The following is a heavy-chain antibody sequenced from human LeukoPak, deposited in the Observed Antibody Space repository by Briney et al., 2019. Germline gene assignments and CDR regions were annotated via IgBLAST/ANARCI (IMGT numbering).Heavy chain of an antibody. CDR1: GFTFSSYG. Sequence: PGGSLRLSCAASGFTFSSYGMHWVRQAPGKGLEWVAFIRYDGSNEYYADSAKGRFTISRDSSKNTLYLQMNSLRADDTAIYYCARGAAGEPYYFDYWGQGPLVTVSS. D-gene: IGHD3-16*01. J-gene: IGHJ4*02. CDR3: ARGAAGEPYYFDY. CDR2: IRYDGSNE. V-gene: IGHV3-30*02.